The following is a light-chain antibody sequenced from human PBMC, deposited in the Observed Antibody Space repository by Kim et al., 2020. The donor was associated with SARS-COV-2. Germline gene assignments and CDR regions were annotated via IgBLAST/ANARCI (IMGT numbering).Light chain of an antibody. CDR1: QGISSS. CDR2: AAA. Sequence: DIQMTQSPSSLSASVGDRVTITCRASQGISSSLGWYQQKPGRAPKLLIYAAANLQSGVPSRFTGSGSGTDFNLTITGLQPEDLATYYCQQAHTFPLTFGGGTKVDIK. J-gene: IGKJ4*01. CDR3: QQAHTFPLT. V-gene: IGKV1D-12*01.